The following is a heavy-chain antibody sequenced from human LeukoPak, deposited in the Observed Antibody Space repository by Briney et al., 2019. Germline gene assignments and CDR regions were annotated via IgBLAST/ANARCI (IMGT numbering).Heavy chain of an antibody. Sequence: ASVKVSCKASGGTLSSHVISWVRQAPGQGLEWMGGIIPIFDTANYAQKFQDRVTITADESSNTAYMELSSLRSEDAAVYYCARGERAAMVTIDSWGQGTLVTVSS. CDR1: GGTLSSHV. D-gene: IGHD5-18*01. V-gene: IGHV1-69*13. CDR2: IIPIFDTA. CDR3: ARGERAAMVTIDS. J-gene: IGHJ4*02.